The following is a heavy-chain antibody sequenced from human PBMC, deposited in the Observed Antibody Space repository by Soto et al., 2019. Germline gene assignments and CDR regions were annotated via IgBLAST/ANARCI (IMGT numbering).Heavy chain of an antibody. J-gene: IGHJ4*02. D-gene: IGHD3-16*01. Sequence: EEQLVESGGDLVQPGGSLRLSCAASGFTVSNNYMSWVRQAPGKGLEWVSLIYSGGSTYYADSVKGRFTISRDSSKNTLYLQINSLRAEDTAMYYCAAYSHKGYWGQGTRVTVPS. V-gene: IGHV3-66*01. CDR3: AAYSHKGY. CDR1: GFTVSNNY. CDR2: IYSGGST.